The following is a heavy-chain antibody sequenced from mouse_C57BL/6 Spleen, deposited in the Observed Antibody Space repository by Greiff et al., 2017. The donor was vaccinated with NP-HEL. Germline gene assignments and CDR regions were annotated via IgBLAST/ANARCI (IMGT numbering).Heavy chain of an antibody. V-gene: IGHV7-3*01. CDR3: ARYKGRGAMDY. J-gene: IGHJ4*01. Sequence: EVKLVESGGGLVQPGGSLSLSCAASGFTFTDYYMSWVRQPPGKALEWLGFIRNKANGYTTEYSASVKGRFTISRDNSQSILYLQMNALRAEDSATYDCARYKGRGAMDYGGQGTSVTVSS. CDR1: GFTFTDYY. CDR2: IRNKANGYTT.